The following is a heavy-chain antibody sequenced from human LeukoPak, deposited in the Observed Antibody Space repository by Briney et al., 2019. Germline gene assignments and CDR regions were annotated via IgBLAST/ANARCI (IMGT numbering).Heavy chain of an antibody. Sequence: SGGSLRLSCEASGFTFSAYWMNWVRQAPGKGLEWVSYISSSGSTIYYADSVKGRFTISRDNAKNSLYLQMNSLRAEDTAVYYCAELGITMIGGVWGKGTTVTISS. CDR3: AELGITMIGGV. CDR1: GFTFSAYW. J-gene: IGHJ6*04. D-gene: IGHD3-10*02. V-gene: IGHV3-48*04. CDR2: ISSSGSTI.